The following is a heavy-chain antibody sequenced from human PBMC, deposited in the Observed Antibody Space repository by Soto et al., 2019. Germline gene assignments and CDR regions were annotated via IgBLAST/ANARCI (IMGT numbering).Heavy chain of an antibody. J-gene: IGHJ2*01. CDR3: AKPYCSSASCYEVYWYFDL. CDR2: IRSSGAGT. V-gene: IGHV3-23*01. Sequence: EVQLLESGGGLVQPGGSLRLSCAASGFTFSSYAMSWVRQAPGKGLERVSAIRSSGAGTYHANSVKGRFTISRDNSNNTLHLQMASLSADDTAIYSCAKPYCSSASCYEVYWYFDLWGRGTLVTVSS. D-gene: IGHD2-2*01. CDR1: GFTFSSYA.